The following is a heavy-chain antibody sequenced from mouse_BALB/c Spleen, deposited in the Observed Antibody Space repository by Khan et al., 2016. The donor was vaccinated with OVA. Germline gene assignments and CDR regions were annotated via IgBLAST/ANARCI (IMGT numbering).Heavy chain of an antibody. D-gene: IGHD2-14*01. CDR1: GYTFTNYW. CDR3: SREVRLHYYAMDY. Sequence: QVQLQQSGTELVRPGASMKLSCKASGYTFTNYWINWVKQRPGQGLEWIGNIYPSDSYTNYNQKFKDKATLTVDESSSTVYMQLSSPTSEDSAVYYCSREVRLHYYAMDYWGQGTSVTVSS. V-gene: IGHV1-69*02. CDR2: IYPSDSYT. J-gene: IGHJ4*01.